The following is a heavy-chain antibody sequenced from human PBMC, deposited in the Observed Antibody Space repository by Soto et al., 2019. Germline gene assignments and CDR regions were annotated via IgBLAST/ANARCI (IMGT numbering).Heavy chain of an antibody. CDR1: GGSISSYY. D-gene: IGHD3-10*01. Sequence: SETLSLTCTVSGGSISSYYWGWIRQPPGKGLEWIGTIYYSGSTYYNPSLKSRVTISVDTSNNQLSLKLSSVTAADTAVYYCARHYGYYSYYMDVWTKGTTVTVSS. CDR3: ARHYGYYSYYMDV. V-gene: IGHV4-39*01. CDR2: IYYSGST. J-gene: IGHJ6*03.